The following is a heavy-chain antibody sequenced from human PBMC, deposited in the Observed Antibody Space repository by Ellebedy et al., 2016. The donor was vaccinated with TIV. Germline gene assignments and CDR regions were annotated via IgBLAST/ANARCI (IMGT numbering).Heavy chain of an antibody. CDR3: AREETMGNWFDP. Sequence: AASVKVSCKASGGTFSTYPICWLRQAPGQGLEWMGVIIPILGTTNNAQKFHDRLTITADSSTGTAYMELTGLTSEDTAVYYCAREETMGNWFDPWGQGTLVTVSS. J-gene: IGHJ5*02. CDR1: GGTFSTYP. V-gene: IGHV1-69*10. D-gene: IGHD3-10*01. CDR2: IIPILGTT.